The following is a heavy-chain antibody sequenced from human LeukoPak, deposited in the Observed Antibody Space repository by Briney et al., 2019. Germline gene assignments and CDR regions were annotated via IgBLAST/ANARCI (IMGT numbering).Heavy chain of an antibody. V-gene: IGHV4-59*08. Sequence: SETLSLTCTVSGGSISSYYWSWIRQPPGKGLEWIGYIYYSGSTNYNPSLKSRVTISVDTSKNQFSLKLSSVTAADTAVYYCARHRYCSSTSCSPFDYWGQGTLVTVSS. D-gene: IGHD2-2*01. CDR1: GGSISSYY. CDR2: IYYSGST. J-gene: IGHJ4*02. CDR3: ARHRYCSSTSCSPFDY.